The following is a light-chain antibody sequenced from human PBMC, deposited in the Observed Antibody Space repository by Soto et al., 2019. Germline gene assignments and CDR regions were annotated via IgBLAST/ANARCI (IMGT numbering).Light chain of an antibody. V-gene: IGLV2-23*02. CDR2: EIT. Sequence: QSALTQPASVSGSPGQSITISCTGTSSDVGNYTFVSWYQQYPGKAPKIMIYEITEPPSGVSNRSSGSKSANTASLTISGLQAEDEADYYCGSYAGRSTWVFGGGTKLTVL. J-gene: IGLJ3*02. CDR3: GSYAGRSTWV. CDR1: SSDVGNYTF.